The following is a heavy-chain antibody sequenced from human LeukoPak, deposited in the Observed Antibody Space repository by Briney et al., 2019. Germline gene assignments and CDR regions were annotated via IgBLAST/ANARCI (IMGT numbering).Heavy chain of an antibody. D-gene: IGHD4-11*01. CDR2: IYHSGST. Sequence: PSETLSLTCAVSGGSTSSGGYSWSWIRQPPGKGLEWIGYIYHSGSTYYNPSLKSRVTISVDRSKNQFSLKLSSVTAADTAVYYCARGNYHRFDYWGQGTLVTVSS. CDR1: GGSTSSGGYS. J-gene: IGHJ4*02. V-gene: IGHV4-30-2*01. CDR3: ARGNYHRFDY.